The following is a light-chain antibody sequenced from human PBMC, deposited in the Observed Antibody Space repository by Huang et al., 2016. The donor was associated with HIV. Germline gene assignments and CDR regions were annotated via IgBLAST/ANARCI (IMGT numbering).Light chain of an antibody. Sequence: EIVLTQSPGTLSLSPGERATLSCRTSQSISSSYLAWYQQKPGQAPRLLIYGASSRATGIPDRFSGSGSGTDFTLTISRLEPEDFAVYYCQQYVNSPGYTFGQGTKLENK. J-gene: IGKJ2*01. CDR1: QSISSSY. V-gene: IGKV3-20*01. CDR2: GAS. CDR3: QQYVNSPGYT.